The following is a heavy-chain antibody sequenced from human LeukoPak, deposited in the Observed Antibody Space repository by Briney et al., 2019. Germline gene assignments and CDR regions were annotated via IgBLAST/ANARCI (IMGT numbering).Heavy chain of an antibody. V-gene: IGHV4-38-2*01. CDR1: GYSISSGYY. J-gene: IGHJ4*02. D-gene: IGHD4-23*01. Sequence: SETLSPTCSVSGYSISSGYYWGWIRQPPGKGPEWIGSISHSGLTYYNPSLQSRVSISVDTSKNQFSLRLSSVTAADTAVYFSVRHEAGHGGYSDFWGQGTLVTVSS. CDR3: VRHEAGHGGYSDF. CDR2: ISHSGLT.